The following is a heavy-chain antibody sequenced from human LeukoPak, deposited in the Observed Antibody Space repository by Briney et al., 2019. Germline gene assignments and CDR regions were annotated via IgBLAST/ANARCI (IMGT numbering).Heavy chain of an antibody. V-gene: IGHV4-34*01. J-gene: IGHJ3*02. Sequence: SETLSLTCAVYGGSFSGYYWSWIRQPPGKGLEWIGEINHSGSTNYNPSLKSRVTISVDTSKNQFSLKLSSVTAADTAVYYCARGAGSYFWIGAFDIWGQGTMVTVSS. CDR2: INHSGST. CDR1: GGSFSGYY. D-gene: IGHD1-26*01. CDR3: ARGAGSYFWIGAFDI.